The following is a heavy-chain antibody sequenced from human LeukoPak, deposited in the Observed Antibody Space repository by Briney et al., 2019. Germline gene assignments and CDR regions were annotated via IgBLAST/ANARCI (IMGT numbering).Heavy chain of an antibody. CDR2: INHSGST. CDR1: GGSFSGYY. V-gene: IGHV4-34*01. CDR3: ARVLRKGPYGGGGYFYFFMDV. Sequence: SETLSLTCAVYGGSFSGYYWSWIRQPPGKGLEWIGEINHSGSTNYNPSLKSRVTISVDTSKNQFSLKLSSVTAADTAVYYCARVLRKGPYGGGGYFYFFMDVWGKGTTVTVSS. J-gene: IGHJ6*03. D-gene: IGHD4-23*01.